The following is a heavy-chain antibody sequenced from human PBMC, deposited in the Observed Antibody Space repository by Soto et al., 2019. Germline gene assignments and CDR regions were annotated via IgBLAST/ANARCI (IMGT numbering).Heavy chain of an antibody. CDR3: AIDWGTTGIGGWFDS. D-gene: IGHD1-1*01. V-gene: IGHV3-23*01. CDR2: ISGHAGAT. J-gene: IGHJ5*01. CDR1: GFNFRSHA. Sequence: EVQLLESGGGLVQPGGSLRVSCAVSGFNFRSHAMSWVRQAPGKGLEWVSGISGHAGATYYTDSVKGRFTISRDNSKNTLFLQMNSLRAEDTAIYYCAIDWGTTGIGGWFDSWGQGTLVSVSS.